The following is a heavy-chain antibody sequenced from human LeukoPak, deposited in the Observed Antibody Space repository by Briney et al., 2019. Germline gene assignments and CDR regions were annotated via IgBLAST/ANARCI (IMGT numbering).Heavy chain of an antibody. V-gene: IGHV3-21*01. J-gene: IGHJ4*02. CDR2: ISSSSSYI. CDR3: ATPSGWEGSGWY. D-gene: IGHD6-19*01. Sequence: GGSLRLSCAASGFTFSSYSMNWVRQAPGKGLEWVSSISSSSSYIYYADSVKGRFTISRDNAKNSLYLQMNSLRAEDTAVCYCATPSGWEGSGWYWGQGTLVTVSS. CDR1: GFTFSSYS.